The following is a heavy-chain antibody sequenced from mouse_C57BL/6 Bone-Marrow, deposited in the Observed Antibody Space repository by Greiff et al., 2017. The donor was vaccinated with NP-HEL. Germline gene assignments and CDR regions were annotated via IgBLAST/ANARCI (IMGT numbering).Heavy chain of an antibody. D-gene: IGHD1-1*01. CDR1: GYSFTGYF. CDR3: AREMNTTVVESPYAMDY. V-gene: IGHV1-20*01. Sequence: VQLQQSGPELVKPGDSVKISCKASGYSFTGYFMNWVMQSHGKSLEWIGRINPYNGDTFYNQKLKGKATLTVDKSSSTAHMELRSLTSEDSAVYYCAREMNTTVVESPYAMDYWGQGTSVTVSS. J-gene: IGHJ4*01. CDR2: INPYNGDT.